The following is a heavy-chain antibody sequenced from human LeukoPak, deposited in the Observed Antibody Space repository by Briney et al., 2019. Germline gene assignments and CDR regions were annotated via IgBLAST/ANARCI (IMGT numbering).Heavy chain of an antibody. CDR1: GFPFSSYW. J-gene: IGHJ4*02. Sequence: PGGSLRLSCAASGFPFSSYWMSWVRQAPGKGLEWVANINQDGSDKYYVDSVKGRFTISRYNAKNSLYLQLNSMRADDTAVSYCARLTGTTGFDYWGQGTLVTVSS. CDR2: INQDGSDK. CDR3: ARLTGTTGFDY. D-gene: IGHD1-1*01. V-gene: IGHV3-7*01.